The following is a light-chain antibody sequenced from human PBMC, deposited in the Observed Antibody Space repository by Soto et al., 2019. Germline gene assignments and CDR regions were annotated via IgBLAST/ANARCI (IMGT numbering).Light chain of an antibody. CDR2: EVS. J-gene: IGLJ1*01. CDR1: SIDIAPYNY. V-gene: IGLV2-14*01. CDR3: SSYTSSTNYV. Sequence: QSALTQPASVSWSPGHLLAISCTGTSIDIAPYNYVSWYQQHPGKAPKLIIYEVSYRPSGISNRFSGSKSGNTASLTISGLQAEEEADYYCSSYTSSTNYVFGTGTKVTVL.